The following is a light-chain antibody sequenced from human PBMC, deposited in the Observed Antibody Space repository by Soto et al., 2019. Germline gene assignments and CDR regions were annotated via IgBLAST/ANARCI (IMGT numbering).Light chain of an antibody. V-gene: IGLV4-69*01. CDR1: SGHSSYA. J-gene: IGLJ2*01. Sequence: QLVLTQSPSASASLGASVKLTCTLSSGHSSYAIAWHQQQPEKGPRYLMKLNSDGSHNKGDGIPDRFSGSSSGAERYLTISSLQSEEEADYYCQTWGTGTLVFGGGTKVTVL. CDR3: QTWGTGTLV. CDR2: LNSDGSH.